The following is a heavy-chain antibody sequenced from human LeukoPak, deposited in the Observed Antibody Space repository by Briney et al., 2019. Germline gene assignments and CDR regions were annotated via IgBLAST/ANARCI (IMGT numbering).Heavy chain of an antibody. CDR2: IYPPTGGT. CDR3: VRENWYYDH. CDR1: GYTFTAYH. Sequence: ASVKVSCKTSGYTFTAYHMHWVRQAPGQGLESVGWIYPPTGGTVLAGKFQGRVTMTSDTSIAAAYMELSGLTFDDTAVYYCVRENWYYDHWGQGTLVTVSS. D-gene: IGHD3-16*01. V-gene: IGHV1-2*02. J-gene: IGHJ4*02.